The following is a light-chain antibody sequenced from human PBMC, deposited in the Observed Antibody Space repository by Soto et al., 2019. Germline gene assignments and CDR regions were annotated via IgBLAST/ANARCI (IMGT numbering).Light chain of an antibody. J-gene: IGKJ5*01. V-gene: IGKV2-28*01. CDR1: QILLHSNGYNY. CDR3: RQARQTPD. Sequence: DIVMTQYPISLPVTPGEPASISCRSSQILLHSNGYNYLDWYLQKPGQSPQLLIYLGSNRASGVPDRFSGSGSGTDFTLKISRVEAEDVGVYYCRQARQTPDFGQGTRLEFK. CDR2: LGS.